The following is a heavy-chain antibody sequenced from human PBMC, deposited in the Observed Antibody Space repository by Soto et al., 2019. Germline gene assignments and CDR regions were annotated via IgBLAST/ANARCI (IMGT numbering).Heavy chain of an antibody. CDR1: GFTFSSYG. D-gene: IGHD5-12*01. Sequence: GGSLRLSCAASGFTFSSYGMHWVRQAPGKGLEWVAVISYDGSNKYYADSVKGRFTISRDNAKNTLYLQMNSLRAEDTAVYYCARGPDVTTIYYYFMDVWGKGTTVTVSS. V-gene: IGHV3-30*03. CDR2: ISYDGSNK. J-gene: IGHJ6*03. CDR3: ARGPDVTTIYYYFMDV.